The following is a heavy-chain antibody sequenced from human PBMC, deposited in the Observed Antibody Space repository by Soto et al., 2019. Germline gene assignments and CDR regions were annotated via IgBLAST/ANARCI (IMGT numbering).Heavy chain of an antibody. CDR3: ARRGPGTYFDY. J-gene: IGHJ4*02. V-gene: IGHV3-23*01. CDR2: VSGSGGST. D-gene: IGHD6-13*01. CDR1: GFTFSSYA. Sequence: EVQLLESGGGLVQPGGSLRLSCAASGFTFSSYAMRWVRQAPGKGPEWVSAVSGSGGSTYYADSVKGRFTISRDNSKTPLYLQMNSRRAEDTAVYYCARRGPGTYFDYWGQGTLVTVSS.